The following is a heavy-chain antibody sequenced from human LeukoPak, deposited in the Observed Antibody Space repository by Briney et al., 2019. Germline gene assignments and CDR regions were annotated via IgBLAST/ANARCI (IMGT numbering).Heavy chain of an antibody. Sequence: YPSETLSLTCTVSGGSISSYYWSWIRQPPGKGLEWIGYIYYSGSTNYNPSLKSRVTISVDTSKNQFSLKLSSVTAADTAVYYCAREQSYRAFDIWGQGTMVTVSS. CDR2: IYYSGST. D-gene: IGHD1-26*01. CDR1: GGSISSYY. J-gene: IGHJ3*02. V-gene: IGHV4-59*01. CDR3: AREQSYRAFDI.